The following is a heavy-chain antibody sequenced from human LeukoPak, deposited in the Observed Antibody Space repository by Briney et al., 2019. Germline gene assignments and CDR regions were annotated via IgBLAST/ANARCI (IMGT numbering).Heavy chain of an antibody. V-gene: IGHV4-31*03. J-gene: IGHJ3*02. CDR2: IYYSGST. CDR3: ARDRKYYDSSGQDAFDI. Sequence: SQTLSLTCTVSGGSISSGGYYWSWIRQHPGKGLEWIGYIYYSGSTYYNPSLKSRVTISVDTSKNQFSLKLSSVTAAYTAVYYCARDRKYYDSSGQDAFDIWGQGTMVTVSS. D-gene: IGHD3-22*01. CDR1: GGSISSGGYY.